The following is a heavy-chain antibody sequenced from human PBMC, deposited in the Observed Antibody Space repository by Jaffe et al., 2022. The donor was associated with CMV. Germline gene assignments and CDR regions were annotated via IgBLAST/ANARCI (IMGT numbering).Heavy chain of an antibody. CDR1: GASISSHY. Sequence: QVQLQESGPGLVKPSETLSLTCTVSGASISSHYWSWIRQSPGKGLEWIGYTHSSGITNYNSSLKSRITMSVDTSKNHISLKLSSVTAADTAVYYCARGGWSLDCWGQGTLVTVSS. D-gene: IGHD6-19*01. J-gene: IGHJ4*02. CDR2: THSSGIT. CDR3: ARGGWSLDC. V-gene: IGHV4-59*11.